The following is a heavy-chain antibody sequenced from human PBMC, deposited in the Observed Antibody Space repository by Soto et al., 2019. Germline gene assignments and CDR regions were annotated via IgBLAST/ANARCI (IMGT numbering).Heavy chain of an antibody. V-gene: IGHV3-23*01. J-gene: IGHJ4*02. CDR2: ISGSGGST. D-gene: IGHD2-15*01. CDR1: GFTFSSYA. CDR3: AKWSLPSFHIVVVVAATPHYFDY. Sequence: PGGSLRLSCAASGFTFSSYAMSWVRQAPGKGPEWVSAISGSGGSTYYADSVKGRFTISRDNSKNTLYLQMNSLRAEDTAVYYCAKWSLPSFHIVVVVAATPHYFDYWGQGTLVTVSS.